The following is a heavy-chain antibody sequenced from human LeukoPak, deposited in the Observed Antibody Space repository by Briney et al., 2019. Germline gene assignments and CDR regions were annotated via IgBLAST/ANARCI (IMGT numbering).Heavy chain of an antibody. Sequence: PGGSLRLSCAASGFPFSDYYMSWLRQAPGKGLEWIAYVSGSGSSINYADSVTGRFTISRDSAKNSLYLQMNSLRAEDTAVYYCARLRSFDYWGQGTLVTVSS. D-gene: IGHD4-17*01. CDR2: VSGSGSSI. J-gene: IGHJ4*02. V-gene: IGHV3-11*04. CDR3: ARLRSFDY. CDR1: GFPFSDYY.